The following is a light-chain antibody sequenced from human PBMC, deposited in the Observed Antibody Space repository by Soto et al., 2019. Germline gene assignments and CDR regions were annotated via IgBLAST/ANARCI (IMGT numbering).Light chain of an antibody. CDR2: RAS. CDR3: QQYDSSPRT. J-gene: IGKJ1*01. CDR1: QSLSGNY. Sequence: NVLTQSPGTLSLSQGERATLSCRASQSLSGNYLAWYQQKPGQAPRVLIYRASIRATGISDRFSGSGSGTDFTLTISRLEPEDFAVYYCQQYDSSPRTFGQGTKVDI. V-gene: IGKV3-20*01.